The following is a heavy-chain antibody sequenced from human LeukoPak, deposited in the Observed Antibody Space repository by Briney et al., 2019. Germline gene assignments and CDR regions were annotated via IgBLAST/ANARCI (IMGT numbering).Heavy chain of an antibody. J-gene: IGHJ5*02. D-gene: IGHD1-26*01. CDR2: ISYDGSNK. Sequence: GALLLSFAASGFTFSSYGMHWVRPAPGKGLGWGAVISYDGSNKYYADSVKGRFTISRDNSKNTLYLQMNSLRAEDTAVYYCAKDSGSYAYNWFDRWGQGTLVTVSS. V-gene: IGHV3-30*18. CDR1: GFTFSSYG. CDR3: AKDSGSYAYNWFDR.